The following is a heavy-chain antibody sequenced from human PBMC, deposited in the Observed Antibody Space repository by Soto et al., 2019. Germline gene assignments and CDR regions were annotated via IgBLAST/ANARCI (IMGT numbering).Heavy chain of an antibody. J-gene: IGHJ4*02. Sequence: VQLVQSGGGVVQPGRSLRLSCVASGFTFSADGMHWVRQAPGKGLEWVSAISSDGNKKDYGDSVKGRFTISRDNSKNTLYLQMKSLRAEDTAIYYCAKDWGVYDGSGEFSDYFDYWGQGTLVTVSS. CDR3: AKDWGVYDGSGEFSDYFDY. CDR2: ISSDGNKK. CDR1: GFTFSADG. D-gene: IGHD3-22*01. V-gene: IGHV3-30*18.